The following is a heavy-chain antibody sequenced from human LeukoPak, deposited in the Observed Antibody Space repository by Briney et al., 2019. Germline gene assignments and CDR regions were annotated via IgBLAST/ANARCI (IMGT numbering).Heavy chain of an antibody. V-gene: IGHV3-23*01. Sequence: GGSLRLSCAASGFTFSSYAMSWVRRAPGKGLGGVSAFSGGGGGPYYADSVKGRFTISRDNSKNTLYLQMNSLRAEDTAVYYCANSNDRYCSGGSCYVYYYYGMDVWGQGTTVTVSS. D-gene: IGHD2-15*01. CDR1: GFTFSSYA. CDR3: ANSNDRYCSGGSCYVYYYYGMDV. J-gene: IGHJ6*02. CDR2: FSGGGGGP.